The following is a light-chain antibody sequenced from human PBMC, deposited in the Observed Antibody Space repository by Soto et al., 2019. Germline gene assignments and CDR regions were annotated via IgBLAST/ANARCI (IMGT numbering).Light chain of an antibody. CDR3: QQSYMDPIT. CDR2: DAS. CDR1: RGINTY. Sequence: DIQMTQSPSSLSASIGDRVTITCRASRGINTYVNWYQQKPGKAPNLLIYDASRLQSGVPSRFSGSGGGTDFTLSISSVQPEDFATYFCQQSYMDPITFGQGTRLEIK. J-gene: IGKJ5*01. V-gene: IGKV1-39*01.